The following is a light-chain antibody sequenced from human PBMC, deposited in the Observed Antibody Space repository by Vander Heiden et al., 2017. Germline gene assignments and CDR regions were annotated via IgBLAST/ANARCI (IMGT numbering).Light chain of an antibody. CDR2: DAS. J-gene: IGKJ1*01. V-gene: IGKV1-33*01. Sequence: EIQMTQSPSSLSASVGDRVTITCQASPDISNYLNWYQQKPGKAPKLLIYDASNLETGVPSRFSGSGSGTDFTLTISSLQPEDIATYYCQQYDSLPHAFGQGTKVEIK. CDR1: PDISNY. CDR3: QQYDSLPHA.